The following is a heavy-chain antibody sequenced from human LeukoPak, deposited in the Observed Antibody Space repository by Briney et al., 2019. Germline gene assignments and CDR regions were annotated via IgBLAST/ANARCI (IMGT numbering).Heavy chain of an antibody. CDR3: ASQYYYDSSGYYDSLYFQH. CDR1: GGSIRSYY. CDR2: IYPSGST. D-gene: IGHD3-22*01. J-gene: IGHJ1*01. Sequence: PSETLSLTCTVSGGSIRSYYWSWIRQSAGKGLEWIGRIYPSGSTHYNPSLKSRVTMSVDTSKNQISLKLSSVTAADTAVYYCASQYYYDSSGYYDSLYFQHWGQGTLVTVSS. V-gene: IGHV4-4*07.